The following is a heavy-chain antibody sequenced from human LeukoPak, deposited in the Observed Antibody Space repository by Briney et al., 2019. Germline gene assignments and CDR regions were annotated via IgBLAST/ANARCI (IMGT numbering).Heavy chain of an antibody. V-gene: IGHV3-20*01. Sequence: GGSLRLSCAASGFSFDDYGMSWVRQAPGKGLEWVSGINWNGGSTGYADSVKGRFTISRDNAKKSLYLQMNSLRAEDMAFYHCARAPYYYGMDVWGQGTTVTVSS. CDR3: ARAPYYYGMDV. J-gene: IGHJ6*02. CDR1: GFSFDDYG. CDR2: INWNGGST.